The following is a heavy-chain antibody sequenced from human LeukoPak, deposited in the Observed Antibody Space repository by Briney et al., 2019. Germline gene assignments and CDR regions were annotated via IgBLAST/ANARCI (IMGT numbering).Heavy chain of an antibody. Sequence: PGGSLRLSCAGSGFTVSSIYMSWVRHSPGKGLEWIGETHRSGDTKYNPSLNARVTISIDNSNNRLSLHLRYVTAADTAMYYCATRDQSRTYLAPADCWGQGTLATVSS. D-gene: IGHD5-24*01. CDR3: ATRDQSRTYLAPADC. J-gene: IGHJ4*02. V-gene: IGHV4-4*02. CDR1: GFTVSSIY. CDR2: THRSGDT.